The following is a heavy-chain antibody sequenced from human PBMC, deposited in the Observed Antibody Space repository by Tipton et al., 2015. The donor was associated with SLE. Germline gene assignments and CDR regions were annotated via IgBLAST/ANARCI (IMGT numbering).Heavy chain of an antibody. J-gene: IGHJ6*02. V-gene: IGHV3-23*01. CDR1: GFTFSNYA. D-gene: IGHD2-2*01. CDR3: AREDIVVVPAAMKGYYYYGMDV. Sequence: SLRLSCAASGFTFSNYAMSWVRQTPGKGLEWVSAISNSADSTYYADSVKGRFTISRDNAKNSLYLQMNSLRAEDTAVYYCAREDIVVVPAAMKGYYYYGMDVWGQGTTVTVSS. CDR2: ISNSADST.